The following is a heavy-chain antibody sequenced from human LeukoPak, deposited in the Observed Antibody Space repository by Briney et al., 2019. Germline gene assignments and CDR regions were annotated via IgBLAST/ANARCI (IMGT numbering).Heavy chain of an antibody. CDR1: GFTFSTHS. CDR3: ARYRVITNDYFDS. CDR2: ISSGSSHI. Sequence: GGSLRLSCAASGFTFSTHSMSWVRQSPGKGLEWVSSISSGSSHIYYADSMKGRFTISRDNAQNSLFLQMKSLRAEDTAVYYCARYRVITNDYFDSWGQGTLVTVSS. V-gene: IGHV3-21*04. D-gene: IGHD3-16*01. J-gene: IGHJ4*02.